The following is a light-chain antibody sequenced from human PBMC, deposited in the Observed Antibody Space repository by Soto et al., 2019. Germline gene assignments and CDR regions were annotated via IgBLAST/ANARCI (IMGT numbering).Light chain of an antibody. CDR1: QSVSSN. CDR3: QQYNNWPET. J-gene: IGKJ1*01. V-gene: IGKV3-15*01. Sequence: EIVMTQSEATLPVSPGAGATLARRASQSVSSNLAWYQQKPGQAPRLIIYGASTRATGIPARFSGSGSGTECTLTISSLQSEDVSVYYCQQYNNWPETFAQGTKVDIK. CDR2: GAS.